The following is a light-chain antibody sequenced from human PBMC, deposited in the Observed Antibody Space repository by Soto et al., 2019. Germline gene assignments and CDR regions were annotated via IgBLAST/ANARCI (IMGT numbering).Light chain of an antibody. CDR1: QSVGSY. CDR2: DAS. Sequence: EIVLTQSPATLSLSPGERATLSCRASQSVGSYLAWYQHKPGQAPRLLISDASNRAAGIPARYSGSGSGTDFTLTISNLEPEDFAVYYCQQRSNWPLTFGGGTKVEIK. CDR3: QQRSNWPLT. J-gene: IGKJ4*01. V-gene: IGKV3-11*01.